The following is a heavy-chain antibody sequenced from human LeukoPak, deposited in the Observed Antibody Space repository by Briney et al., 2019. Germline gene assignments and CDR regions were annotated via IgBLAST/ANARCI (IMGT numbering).Heavy chain of an antibody. D-gene: IGHD3-3*01. V-gene: IGHV3-74*01. Sequence: GGSLRLSCAASGFDFSSNWMHWVRHAPGQGLVWVTRIKGDGISTNYADSVKGRFTISRDIAKDTLYLQMNSLRAEDTGVYYCAKDHYWSIDYWGRGTLVTVSS. CDR2: IKGDGIST. CDR3: AKDHYWSIDY. CDR1: GFDFSSNW. J-gene: IGHJ4*02.